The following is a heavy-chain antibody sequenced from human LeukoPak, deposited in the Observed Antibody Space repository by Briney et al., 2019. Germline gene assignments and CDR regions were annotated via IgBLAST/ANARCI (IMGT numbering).Heavy chain of an antibody. V-gene: IGHV3-66*01. CDR1: GFTVSSNY. D-gene: IGHD3-10*01. CDR2: IYSGGST. J-gene: IGHJ6*02. Sequence: PGGSLRLSCAASGFTVSSNYMSWVRQAPGKGLEWVSVIYSGGSTYYADSVKGRFTISRDNSKNTLYLQMNSLRAEDTAVYYCARDLGYYGSGSYSGTVIPRIYYYYGMDVWGQGTTVTVSS. CDR3: ARDLGYYGSGSYSGTVIPRIYYYYGMDV.